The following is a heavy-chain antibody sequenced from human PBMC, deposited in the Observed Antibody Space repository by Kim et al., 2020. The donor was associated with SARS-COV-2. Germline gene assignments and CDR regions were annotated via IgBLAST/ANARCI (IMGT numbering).Heavy chain of an antibody. V-gene: IGHV3-48*02. Sequence: YADSVKGRFTISRDNAKNSLYLQMNSLRYEDTAVYYCARVNDILTPDDYWGQGTLVTVSS. J-gene: IGHJ4*02. CDR3: ARVNDILTPDDY. D-gene: IGHD3-9*01.